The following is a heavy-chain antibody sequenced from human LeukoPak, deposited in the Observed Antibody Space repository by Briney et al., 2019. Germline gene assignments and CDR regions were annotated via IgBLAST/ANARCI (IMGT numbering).Heavy chain of an antibody. J-gene: IGHJ4*02. CDR2: IYYTGT. Sequence: SETLSLTCTVSGGSVTDYYWSWIRQSPGKGLEWIGYIYYTGTSYNPSLKSRVTISADTSKNQFSLKLISVTAAETAVYYCASRKLGNDYWGQGTLVTVSP. CDR1: GGSVTDYY. V-gene: IGHV4-59*02. CDR3: ASRKLGNDY. D-gene: IGHD7-27*01.